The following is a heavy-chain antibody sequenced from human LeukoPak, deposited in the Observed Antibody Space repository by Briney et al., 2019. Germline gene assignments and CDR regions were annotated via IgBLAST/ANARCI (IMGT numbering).Heavy chain of an antibody. Sequence: ASVKVSCKTSTYTFTSYYIHWVRQAPGQGLEWMGIINPSGGSTTYAQKFQGRVTMTRDTSTSTVYMELGSLRSEDTAVYYCARAPSPYYFDSSGYVFDYWGQGTLVTVSS. D-gene: IGHD3-22*01. J-gene: IGHJ4*02. V-gene: IGHV1-46*01. CDR1: TYTFTSYY. CDR3: ARAPSPYYFDSSGYVFDY. CDR2: INPSGGST.